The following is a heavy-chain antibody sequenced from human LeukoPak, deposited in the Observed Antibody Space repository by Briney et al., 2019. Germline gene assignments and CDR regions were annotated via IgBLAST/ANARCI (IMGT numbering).Heavy chain of an antibody. CDR3: ARDPYYYDSSGYYFGDAFDI. CDR1: GGSISSYY. D-gene: IGHD3-22*01. V-gene: IGHV4-4*07. Sequence: SETLSLTCTVSGGSISSYYWSWIRQPAGKGLEWIGRIYTSGSTNYNPSLKSRVTMSVDTSKNQFSLKLSSVTAADTAVYYCARDPYYYDSSGYYFGDAFDIWGQGTMVTVSS. J-gene: IGHJ3*02. CDR2: IYTSGST.